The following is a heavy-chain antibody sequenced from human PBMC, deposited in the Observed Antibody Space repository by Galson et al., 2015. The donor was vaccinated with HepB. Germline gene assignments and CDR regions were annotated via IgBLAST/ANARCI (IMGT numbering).Heavy chain of an antibody. D-gene: IGHD1-1*01. V-gene: IGHV1-18*04. J-gene: IGHJ4*02. CDR2: ISAYNGNT. CDR3: ARMGTALGDLRGFDY. Sequence: SVKVSCKASGYTFTSYGISWVRQAPGQGLEWMGWISAYNGNTNYAQKLQGRVTMTTDTSTSTAYMELRSLRSEDTAVYYCARMGTALGDLRGFDYWGQGTLVTVSS. CDR1: GYTFTSYG.